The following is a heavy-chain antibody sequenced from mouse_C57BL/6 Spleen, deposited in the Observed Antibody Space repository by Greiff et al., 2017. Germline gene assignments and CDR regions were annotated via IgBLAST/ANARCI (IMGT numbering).Heavy chain of an antibody. CDR3: ARGDYYGSSYYWYCDV. V-gene: IGHV1-55*01. J-gene: IGHJ1*03. D-gene: IGHD1-1*01. Sequence: QVQLQQPGAELVKPGASVKMSCKASGYTFTSYWITWVKQRPGQGLEWIGDIYPGSGSTNYNEKFKSKATLTVDKSSSTAYMQLSRLTSEDSAVYYCARGDYYGSSYYWYCDVGGTGTTVTVSS. CDR1: GYTFTSYW. CDR2: IYPGSGST.